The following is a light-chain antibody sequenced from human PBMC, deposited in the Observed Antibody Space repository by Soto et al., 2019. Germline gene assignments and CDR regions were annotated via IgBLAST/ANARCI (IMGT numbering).Light chain of an antibody. CDR2: WAS. CDR3: QQDCTTPFT. Sequence: DIVMTQSPDSLAVSLGERATINCKSSQSVLFSSNNKNYLSWYQQQPGQPPKLLIYWASTRGPGVPDRFSGSGSGTDFTITISSLQAEDVAVYYCQQDCTTPFTFGQGIKLEIK. J-gene: IGKJ2*01. V-gene: IGKV4-1*01. CDR1: QSVLFSSNNKNY.